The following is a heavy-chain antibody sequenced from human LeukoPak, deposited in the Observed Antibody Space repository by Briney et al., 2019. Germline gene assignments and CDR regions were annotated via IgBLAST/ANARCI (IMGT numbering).Heavy chain of an antibody. V-gene: IGHV3-30*18. Sequence: GGSLRLSCAASGFTFSSYSMNWVRQAPGKGLEWVAVISYDGSNKYYADSVKGRFTISRDNSKNTLYLQMNSLRAEDTAVYYCAKDGPLAVAGTLDYYYYYGMDVWGQGTTVTVSS. CDR2: ISYDGSNK. J-gene: IGHJ6*02. D-gene: IGHD6-19*01. CDR3: AKDGPLAVAGTLDYYYYYGMDV. CDR1: GFTFSSYS.